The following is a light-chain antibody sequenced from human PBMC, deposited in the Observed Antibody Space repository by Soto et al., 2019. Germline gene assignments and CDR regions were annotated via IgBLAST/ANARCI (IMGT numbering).Light chain of an antibody. V-gene: IGKV3-11*01. CDR1: QSISTY. Sequence: EVVLTQSPATLSLSPGERATLSCRASQSISTYLACYQQRPGQAPRLLLYAAYSRATGIPARFSGSGSGTDFTLTISSLEPEDFAVYYCQQRSNVLSFGGGTKVAIK. CDR3: QQRSNVLS. J-gene: IGKJ4*01. CDR2: AAY.